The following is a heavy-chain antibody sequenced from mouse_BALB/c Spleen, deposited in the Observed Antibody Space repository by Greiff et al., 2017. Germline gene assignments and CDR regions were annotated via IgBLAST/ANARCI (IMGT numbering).Heavy chain of an antibody. Sequence: VQLKESGGGLVKPGGSLKLSCAASGFTFSDYYMYWVRQTPEKRLEWVATISDGGSYTYYPDSVKGRFTISRDNAKNNLYLQMSSLKSEDTAMYYCARRFRRDGAWFAYWGQGTLVTVSA. CDR3: ARRFRRDGAWFAY. CDR2: ISDGGSYT. J-gene: IGHJ3*01. V-gene: IGHV5-4*02. CDR1: GFTFSDYY.